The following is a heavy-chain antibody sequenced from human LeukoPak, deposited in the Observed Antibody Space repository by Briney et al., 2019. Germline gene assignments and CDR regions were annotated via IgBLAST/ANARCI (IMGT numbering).Heavy chain of an antibody. V-gene: IGHV4-34*01. D-gene: IGHD6-6*01. Sequence: SETLSLTCAVYGGSFSGYYWSWIRQPPGKGLEWIGEINHSGSTNYNPSLKSRVTISVDTSKNQFSLKLSSVTAADTAVYYCAIPVAARLDDAFDIWGQGTTVTVSS. CDR2: INHSGST. CDR3: AIPVAARLDDAFDI. J-gene: IGHJ3*02. CDR1: GGSFSGYY.